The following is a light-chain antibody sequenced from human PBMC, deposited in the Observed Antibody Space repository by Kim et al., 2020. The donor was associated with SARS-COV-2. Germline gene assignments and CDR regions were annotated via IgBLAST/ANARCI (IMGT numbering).Light chain of an antibody. CDR1: QSISSW. CDR3: QQYNSYAYS. V-gene: IGKV1-5*03. CDR2: KAS. Sequence: SASVRDRVTLTCRASQSISSWLAWYQQKPGKAPKLLIYKASSLESGVPSRFSGSGSGTEFTLTISSLQPDDFATYYCQQYNSYAYSFGQGTKLEI. J-gene: IGKJ2*03.